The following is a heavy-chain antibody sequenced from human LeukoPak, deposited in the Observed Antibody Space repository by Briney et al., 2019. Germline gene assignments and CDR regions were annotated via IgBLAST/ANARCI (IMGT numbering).Heavy chain of an antibody. D-gene: IGHD2-2*01. J-gene: IGHJ4*02. CDR3: AREAKYCSSSSCLDYADH. V-gene: IGHV4-4*07. CDR2: IYSSGST. CDR1: DGSISSYY. Sequence: SETLSLTCTVSDGSISSYYWSWIRQPAGKGLEWIGHIYSSGSTNYNPSLKSRVSMSVDTSKNQFSLKLSSVTAADTAVYYCAREAKYCSSSSCLDYADHWGQGTLVTVSS.